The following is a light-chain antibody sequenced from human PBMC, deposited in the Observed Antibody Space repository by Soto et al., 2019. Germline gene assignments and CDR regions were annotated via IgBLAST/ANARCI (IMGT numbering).Light chain of an antibody. Sequence: IVLTQSQGTLSLSPGERATISCLASQSISSSYLAWYQQKPGQAPRLLIYGASSRATGIPDRFSGSGSGTDFTLTISRLEPEDFAVYYCQQYGSSPPWTFGQGTKVDIK. CDR3: QQYGSSPPWT. J-gene: IGKJ1*01. V-gene: IGKV3-20*01. CDR2: GAS. CDR1: QSISSSY.